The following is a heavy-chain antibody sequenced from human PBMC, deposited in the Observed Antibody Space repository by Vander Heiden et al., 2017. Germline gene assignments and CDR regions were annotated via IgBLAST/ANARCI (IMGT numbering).Heavy chain of an antibody. CDR1: GFTFSSYS. J-gene: IGHJ3*02. Sequence: EVQLVESGGGLVQPGGSLRLSCAASGFTFSSYSMNWVRLAPGKGLEWVSYISSSSSTIYYADSVKGRFTISRDNAKNSLYLQMNRMRDEDTAVYYCARVDYYYGSIGYDEGGAFDIWGQGTMVTVSS. D-gene: IGHD3-22*01. V-gene: IGHV3-48*02. CDR2: ISSSSSTI. CDR3: ARVDYYYGSIGYDEGGAFDI.